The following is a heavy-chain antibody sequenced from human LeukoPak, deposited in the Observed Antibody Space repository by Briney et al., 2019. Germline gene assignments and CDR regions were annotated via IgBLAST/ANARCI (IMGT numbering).Heavy chain of an antibody. CDR1: GFTFSNAW. D-gene: IGHD3-16*02. Sequence: PGGSLRLSCAASGFTFSNAWMSWVRQAPGKGLEWVGRIKSKTDGGTTDYAAPVKGRFTISRDDSKNTLYLQMNSLKTEDTAVYYRTTLSSVWGSYRYYFDYWGQGTLVTVSS. J-gene: IGHJ4*02. CDR3: TTLSSVWGSYRYYFDY. V-gene: IGHV3-15*01. CDR2: IKSKTDGGTT.